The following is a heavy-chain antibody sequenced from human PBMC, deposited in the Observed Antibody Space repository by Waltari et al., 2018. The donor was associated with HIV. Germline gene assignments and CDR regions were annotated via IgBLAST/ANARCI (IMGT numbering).Heavy chain of an antibody. V-gene: IGHV1-69*01. CDR1: GGTFSRYA. D-gene: IGHD3-16*01. CDR2: IIPIFGTA. Sequence: QVQLVQSGAEVKKPGSSVKVSCKASGGTFSRYAISWVRQAPGQGLEWMGGIIPIFGTANYAQKFQGRVTITADESTSTAYMELSSLRSEDTAVYYCARAEPPWGYYGMDVWGQGTTVTVSS. J-gene: IGHJ6*02. CDR3: ARAEPPWGYYGMDV.